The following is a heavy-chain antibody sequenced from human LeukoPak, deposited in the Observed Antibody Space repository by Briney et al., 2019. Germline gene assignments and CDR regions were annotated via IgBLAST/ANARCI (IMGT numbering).Heavy chain of an antibody. CDR2: ITQTGGTI. V-gene: IGHV3-48*04. J-gene: IGHJ4*02. CDR3: ARVNYVSSGWGAPFDC. CDR1: GFTFSSYR. Sequence: GGSLRLSCAASGFTFSSYRMSWVRQTPGKGLEWLSYITQTGGTIYNADSVKGRFTISRDNAKNSLYLQINSLRAEDTAIYYCARVNYVSSGWGAPFDCWGQGTLVTVSS. D-gene: IGHD1-7*01.